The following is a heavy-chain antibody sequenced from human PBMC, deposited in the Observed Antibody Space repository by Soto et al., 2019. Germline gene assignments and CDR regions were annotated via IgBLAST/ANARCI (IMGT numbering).Heavy chain of an antibody. V-gene: IGHV3-23*01. Sequence: EVQLLESGGGLVQPGGSLRLSCAASGFTFSSYAMSWVRQAPGKGLEWVSAISGSGGSTYYADYVKGRFTISRDKSKNTLCLQMKSRRAEDTAVDYCAKVSRFGRKSDSYCSGYYCMDVLGQGTTVTVS. CDR3: AKVSRFGRKSDSYCSGYYCMDV. CDR2: ISGSGGST. J-gene: IGHJ6*02. D-gene: IGHD5-18*01. CDR1: GFTFSSYA.